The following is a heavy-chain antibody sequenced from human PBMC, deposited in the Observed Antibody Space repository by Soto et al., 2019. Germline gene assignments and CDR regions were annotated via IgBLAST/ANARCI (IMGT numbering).Heavy chain of an antibody. CDR3: ALRSMAVVQED. V-gene: IGHV4-59*01. CDR1: GGSISNYY. Sequence: SETLSLTCTVSGGSISNYYWSWIRQPPGKRMEWIGYVYHGRGSSYNPSLQSRVTLSVDTSTNQCSLTLSSMTAADTAVYYGALRSMAVVQEDWGQGTLVNVSS. J-gene: IGHJ4*02. CDR2: VYHGRGS. D-gene: IGHD3-22*01.